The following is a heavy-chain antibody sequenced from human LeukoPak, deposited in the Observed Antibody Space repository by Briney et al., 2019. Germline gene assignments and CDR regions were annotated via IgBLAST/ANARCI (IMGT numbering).Heavy chain of an antibody. J-gene: IGHJ6*02. CDR1: GFTVSSSY. V-gene: IGHV3-53*01. CDR2: FYRGDST. CDR3: ARERMVGFGLVYYYYGMDV. Sequence: PGGSLRLSCAASGFTVSSSYMYWVRQAPGKGLEWVSFFYRGDSTYYAESVRGRFTISRDNSKNTLYLLMNSLIPEDTAVYYCARERMVGFGLVYYYYGMDVWGQGTTVTVSS. D-gene: IGHD3-10*01.